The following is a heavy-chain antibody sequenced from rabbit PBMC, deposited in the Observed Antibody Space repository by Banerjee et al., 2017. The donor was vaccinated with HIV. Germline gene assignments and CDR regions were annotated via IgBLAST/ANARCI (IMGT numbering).Heavy chain of an antibody. CDR2: IINGNT. V-gene: IGHV1S45*01. Sequence: QEQLEESGGDLVKPEGSLTLTCTASGFDLSDYYYMCWVRQAPGKGLELIACIINGNTFYASWVNGRFSISETSSTTVTLQMTSLTAADTATYFCARDLAGVIGWNFNLWGPGTLVTVS. CDR1: GFDLSDYYY. D-gene: IGHD4-1*01. CDR3: ARDLAGVIGWNFNL. J-gene: IGHJ4*01.